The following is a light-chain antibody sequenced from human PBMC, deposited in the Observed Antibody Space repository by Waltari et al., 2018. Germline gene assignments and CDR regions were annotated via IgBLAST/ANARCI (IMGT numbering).Light chain of an antibody. J-gene: IGLJ2*01. CDR2: DVS. CDR3: GSKTPGGMVL. V-gene: IGLV2-14*03. CDR1: SSDVGASDY. Sequence: QSALTQPASVSGSPGQSITISCTGTSSDVGASDYVSWYQQHPGKAPKLIISDVSRGPSGVSNRFSGSKSGNTASLTISGLQAEDEADYYCGSKTPGGMVLVGGGTKLAVL.